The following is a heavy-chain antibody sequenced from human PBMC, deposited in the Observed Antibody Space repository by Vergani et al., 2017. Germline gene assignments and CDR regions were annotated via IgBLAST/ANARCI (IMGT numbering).Heavy chain of an antibody. CDR1: GGSISSYY. V-gene: IGHV4-59*12. CDR3: ARLRFLEWLTFDY. CDR2: IYYSGST. Sequence: QVQLQESGPGLVKPSETLSLTCTVSGGSISSYYWSWIRQPPGKGLEWIGYIYYSGSTYYNPSLKSRVTISVDTSKNQFSLKLSSVTAADTAVYYCARLRFLEWLTFDYWGQGTLVTVSS. J-gene: IGHJ4*02. D-gene: IGHD3-3*01.